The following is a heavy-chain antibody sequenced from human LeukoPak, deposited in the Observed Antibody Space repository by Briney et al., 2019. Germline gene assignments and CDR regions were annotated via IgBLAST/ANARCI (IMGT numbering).Heavy chain of an antibody. Sequence: GGSLRLSCAASGFTFSSYWMTWIRQAPGKGLEWVANIKQDGSEKYNVDSVKGRFTISRDNAKNSLYLQMNSLRAEDTAVYYCARDTGGGYSCYDCWGQGTLVTVSS. D-gene: IGHD5-18*01. CDR1: GFTFSSYW. J-gene: IGHJ4*02. V-gene: IGHV3-7*01. CDR3: ARDTGGGYSCYDC. CDR2: IKQDGSEK.